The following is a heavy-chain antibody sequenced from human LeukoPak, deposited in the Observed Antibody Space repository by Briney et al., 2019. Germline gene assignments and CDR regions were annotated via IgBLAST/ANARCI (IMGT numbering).Heavy chain of an antibody. CDR2: IYYSGST. CDR3: ASYDFWSGYSRGYFDY. Sequence: SETLSLTCTVSGGSINSSTYYWGWIRQPPGKGLEWIGNIYYSGSTYYNPSLKSRVTISVDTPKKQFSLKLSSVTAADTAVYYCASYDFWSGYSRGYFDYWGQGTLVTVSS. V-gene: IGHV4-39*07. J-gene: IGHJ4*02. CDR1: GGSINSSTYY. D-gene: IGHD3-3*01.